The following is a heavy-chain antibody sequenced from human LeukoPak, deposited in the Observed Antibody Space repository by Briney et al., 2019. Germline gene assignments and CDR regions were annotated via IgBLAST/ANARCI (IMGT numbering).Heavy chain of an antibody. CDR1: GDTFTSYG. CDR2: ISTYNGNT. Sequence: ASVKVSCKASGDTFTSYGISWVRQAPGQGLEWMGWISTYNGNTNYAQKLQGRVTMTTDTSTSTAYMELRSLRSDDTAVYYCARAEYCSGGSCYSPLNAFDIWGQGTMVTVSS. J-gene: IGHJ3*02. CDR3: ARAEYCSGGSCYSPLNAFDI. D-gene: IGHD2-15*01. V-gene: IGHV1-18*01.